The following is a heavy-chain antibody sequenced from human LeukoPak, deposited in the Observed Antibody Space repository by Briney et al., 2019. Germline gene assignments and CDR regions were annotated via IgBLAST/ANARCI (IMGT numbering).Heavy chain of an antibody. D-gene: IGHD3-3*01. CDR1: GYSISSGYY. V-gene: IGHV4-38-2*02. J-gene: IGHJ3*02. Sequence: PSETLSLTCTVSGYSISSGYYWGWIRQPPGKGLEWIGSMYHSGSSYYNPSLKSRVTISVDTSKNQFSLKLSSVTAADTAVYYCARDLAGYDADAFDIWGQGTMVTVSS. CDR3: ARDLAGYDADAFDI. CDR2: MYHSGSS.